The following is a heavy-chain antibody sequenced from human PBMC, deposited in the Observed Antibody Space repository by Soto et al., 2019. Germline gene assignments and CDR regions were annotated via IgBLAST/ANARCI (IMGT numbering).Heavy chain of an antibody. J-gene: IGHJ4*02. V-gene: IGHV4-39*01. D-gene: IGHD6-19*01. CDR1: GGSISSGSYY. CDR2: IYYNGST. Sequence: QLQLQESGPGLVRPSETLSLTCTISGGSISSGSYYWDCIRQPPGKGLEWIGGIYYNGSTYYNPSVKSRVTISVDASMTQFSLKPSSVTAADTALYYCARRSRSSGHIGYWGQGTLLTVSS. CDR3: ARRSRSSGHIGY.